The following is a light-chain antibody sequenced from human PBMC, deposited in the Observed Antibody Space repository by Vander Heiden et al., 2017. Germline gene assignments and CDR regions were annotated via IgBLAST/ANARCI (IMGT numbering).Light chain of an antibody. CDR1: QGISSY. CDR3: QQYYSFAPT. Sequence: VIWVTQPPSLPSAFAGDRFTISCPMPQGISSYSGLYQQKTGNAPDILIYGASTLQGGVASRFSGSGAGTDFTLTISGLQYEDSATYYYQQYYSFAPTFGPGTKVEIK. J-gene: IGKJ1*01. CDR2: GAS. V-gene: IGKV1D-8*01.